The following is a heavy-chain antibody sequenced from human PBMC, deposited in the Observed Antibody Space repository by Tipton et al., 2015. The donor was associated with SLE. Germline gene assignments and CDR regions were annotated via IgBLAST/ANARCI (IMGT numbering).Heavy chain of an antibody. V-gene: IGHV4-34*01. J-gene: IGHJ6*02. CDR3: ARRRECGSCPEAYAYYYGMDV. CDR1: GGSFNNFY. D-gene: IGHD2-2*01. Sequence: LRLSCTAYGGSFNNFYWSWIRQPPEKGLEWIGEINDSGSTKYNPSLKSRVTISVDTSKNQFSLKLSSVTAADTAVYYCARRRECGSCPEAYAYYYGMDVWGQGATVTVSS. CDR2: INDSGST.